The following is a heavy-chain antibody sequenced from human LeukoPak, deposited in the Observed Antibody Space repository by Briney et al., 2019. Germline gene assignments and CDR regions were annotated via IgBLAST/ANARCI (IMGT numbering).Heavy chain of an antibody. V-gene: IGHV1-8*03. J-gene: IGHJ4*02. CDR2: MNPNSGNT. Sequence: ASVKVSCEASGYTFTSYDINWVRQATGQGLEWMGWMNPNSGNTGYAQKFQGRVTITRNTSISTAYMELSSLRSEDTAVYYCAREGLVATIDYWGQGTLVTVSS. D-gene: IGHD5-12*01. CDR3: AREGLVATIDY. CDR1: GYTFTSYD.